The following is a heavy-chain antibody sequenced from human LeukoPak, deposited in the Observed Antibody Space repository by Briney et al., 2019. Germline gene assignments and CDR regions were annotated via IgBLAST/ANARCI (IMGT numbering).Heavy chain of an antibody. D-gene: IGHD5-18*01. V-gene: IGHV4-39*07. CDR3: AREDGTAMDNAFDI. J-gene: IGHJ3*02. CDR2: IYYSGST. CDR1: GGSINSSSYY. Sequence: SETLSLTCTVSGGSINSSSYYWGWIRQPPGKGLEWIGSIYYSGSTYYNPSLKSRVTISEDPSKNQFSLKLRSVTAADTAVYYCAREDGTAMDNAFDIWSQGTMVTVSS.